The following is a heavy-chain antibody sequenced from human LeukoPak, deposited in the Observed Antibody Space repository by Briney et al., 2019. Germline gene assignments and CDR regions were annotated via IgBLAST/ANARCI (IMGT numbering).Heavy chain of an antibody. CDR1: GGSISSGDYY. V-gene: IGHV4-30-4*01. Sequence: SQTLSLTCTVSGGSISSGDYYWSWIRQPPGKGLEWIGYIYYSGSTYYNPSLKSRVTISVDTSKNQFSLKLSSVTAAGTAVYYCARVGGYSGYDFDYWGQGTLVTVSS. CDR3: ARVGGYSGYDFDY. D-gene: IGHD5-12*01. J-gene: IGHJ4*02. CDR2: IYYSGST.